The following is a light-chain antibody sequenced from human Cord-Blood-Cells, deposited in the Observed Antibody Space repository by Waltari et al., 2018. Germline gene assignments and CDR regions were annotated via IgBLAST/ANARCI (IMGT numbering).Light chain of an antibody. J-gene: IGLJ3*02. CDR1: SSGVGSYNL. CDR3: FSYAGSSTLV. Sequence: QSALTQPAHVSGCPGQPITTSCTGTSSGVGSYNLASWYQQNPGKAPKLMIYEVSKRPSGVSNRFSGSKSGNTASLTISGLQAEDEADYYCFSYAGSSTLVFGGGTKLTVL. CDR2: EVS. V-gene: IGLV2-23*02.